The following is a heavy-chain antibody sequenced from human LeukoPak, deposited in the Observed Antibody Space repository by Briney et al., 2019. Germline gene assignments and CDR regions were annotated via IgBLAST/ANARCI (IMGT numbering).Heavy chain of an antibody. V-gene: IGHV3-7*03. J-gene: IGHJ4*02. Sequence: GGSLRLSCAASGFTFSSYWMSWVRQAPGKGLEWVANIKQDGSEKYYVDSVKGRFTISRDNAKNTLSLQMNSLRAEDTAVYYCAKGGNCSGGSCYLGLDFWGQGTLVTVSS. D-gene: IGHD2-15*01. CDR3: AKGGNCSGGSCYLGLDF. CDR2: IKQDGSEK. CDR1: GFTFSSYW.